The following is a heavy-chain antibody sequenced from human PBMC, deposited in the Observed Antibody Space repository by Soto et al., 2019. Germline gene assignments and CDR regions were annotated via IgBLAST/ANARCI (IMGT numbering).Heavy chain of an antibody. D-gene: IGHD1-26*01. V-gene: IGHV3-74*01. Sequence: GGSLRLSCTASGFTFNTHWMHWVRQAPGKGLVWVSRIYFDGITTNYADSVKGRLTVSRDNAKNTVYLHVNTLRDEDTAVYYCARGGAMGADYWGQGTLVTVSS. J-gene: IGHJ4*02. CDR3: ARGGAMGADY. CDR1: GFTFNTHW. CDR2: IYFDGITT.